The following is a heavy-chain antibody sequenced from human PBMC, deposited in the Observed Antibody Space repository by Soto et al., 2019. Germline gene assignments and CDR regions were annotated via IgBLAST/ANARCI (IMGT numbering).Heavy chain of an antibody. J-gene: IGHJ4*02. CDR2: ISGNGDST. D-gene: IGHD3-22*01. CDR1: GFTFSSYA. V-gene: IGHV3-23*01. CDR3: AKDVDGNYAVTSCFDS. Sequence: PGGSLRLSCAASGFTFSSYAMSWFRQAPGKGLEWVSAISGNGDSTYYADSVKGRFTISRDNSKNILYLQVNGLRAEDTAVYFCAKDVDGNYAVTSCFDSLGQGSPVTVSS.